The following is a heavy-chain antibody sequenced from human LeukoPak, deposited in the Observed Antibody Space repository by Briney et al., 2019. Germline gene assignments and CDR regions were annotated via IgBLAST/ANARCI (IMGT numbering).Heavy chain of an antibody. CDR3: ARESAVDHLSWFDP. J-gene: IGHJ5*02. CDR2: IYYSGTT. V-gene: IGHV4-59*01. D-gene: IGHD6-25*01. Sequence: PSETLSLTCTVSGGSISGYYWSWIRQPPGKGLEWIGYIYYSGTTNYNPSLKSRVTISVDTSKNQFSLKLSSVTAADTAVYYCARESAVDHLSWFDPWGQGTLVTVSS. CDR1: GGSISGYY.